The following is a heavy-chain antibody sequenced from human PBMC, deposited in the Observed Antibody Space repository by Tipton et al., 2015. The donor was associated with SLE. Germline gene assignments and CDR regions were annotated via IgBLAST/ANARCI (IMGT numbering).Heavy chain of an antibody. CDR1: GGSISSYY. CDR3: AREVGTSVDI. V-gene: IGHV4-59*12. Sequence: TLSLTCTVSGGSISSYYWSWIRQPPGKGLEWIGEITHRGVTNYNPSLKSRVTISVGTSYNQFSLSLTSVTAADTAVYFCAREVGTSVDIWGQGSQVTVSS. CDR2: ITHRGVT. J-gene: IGHJ4*02. D-gene: IGHD4-11*01.